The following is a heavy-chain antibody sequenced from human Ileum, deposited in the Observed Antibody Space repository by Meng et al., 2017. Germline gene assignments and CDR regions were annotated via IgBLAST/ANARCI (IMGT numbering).Heavy chain of an antibody. V-gene: IGHV3-33*01. Sequence: VELVWLGGGWVSPGKSRELSCAGFGFTLWNYGMHWVRQAPGKGLEWVAVVWYDGSNKYYADSVKGRFTISRDNSKNTLYLQMNSLRAEDTAVYYCARDEGGLYFDYWGQGTLVTVSS. CDR2: VWYDGSNK. CDR3: ARDEGGLYFDY. J-gene: IGHJ4*02. D-gene: IGHD3-16*01. CDR1: GFTLWNYG.